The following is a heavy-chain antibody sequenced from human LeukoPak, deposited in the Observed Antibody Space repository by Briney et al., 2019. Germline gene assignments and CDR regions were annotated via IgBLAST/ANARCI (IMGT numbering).Heavy chain of an antibody. CDR3: AKKSGVKKITMVRGVIVFDY. J-gene: IGHJ4*02. CDR2: ISNDGRNK. D-gene: IGHD3-10*01. CDR1: GFTFSSYG. V-gene: IGHV3-30*18. Sequence: GRSLRPSCAASGFTFSSYGMHWVREAPGQGLEGGAGISNDGRNKYYADSVKGRFTISRDNPKNTLYLQMNSLRAEDTAVYYCAKKSGVKKITMVRGVIVFDYWGQGTLVTVSS.